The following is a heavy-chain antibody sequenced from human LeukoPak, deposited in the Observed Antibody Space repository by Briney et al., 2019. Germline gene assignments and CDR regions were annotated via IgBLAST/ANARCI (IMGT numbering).Heavy chain of an antibody. CDR2: IYYSGST. V-gene: IGHV4-59*01. CDR3: ARSLLRSFFDI. D-gene: IGHD3-3*01. CDR1: GGSISSYY. J-gene: IGHJ3*02. Sequence: SETLFLTCTVSGGSISSYYWSWIRQPPGKGLEWIGYIYYSGSTNYNPSLKSRVTISVDTSKNQFSLKLSSVTAADTAVYYCARSLLRSFFDIWGQGTMVTVSS.